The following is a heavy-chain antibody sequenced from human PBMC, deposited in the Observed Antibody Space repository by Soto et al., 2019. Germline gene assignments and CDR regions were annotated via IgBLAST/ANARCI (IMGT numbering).Heavy chain of an antibody. D-gene: IGHD3-3*01. CDR1: GYTFTSYA. J-gene: IGHJ6*02. V-gene: IGHV1-3*05. CDR2: INAGNGNT. CDR3: ASSAYYDFWSGYYTGIYGMDV. Sequence: QVQLVQSGAEEKKPGASVKVSCKASGYTFTSYAMHWVRQAPGQRLEWMGWINAGNGNTKYSQKFQGRVTITRDTSASTAYMELSSLRSEDMAVYYCASSAYYDFWSGYYTGIYGMDVWGQGTTVTVSS.